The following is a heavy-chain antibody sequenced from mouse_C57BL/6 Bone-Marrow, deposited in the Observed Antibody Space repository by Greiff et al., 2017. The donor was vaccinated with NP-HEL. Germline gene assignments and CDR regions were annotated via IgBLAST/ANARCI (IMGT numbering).Heavy chain of an antibody. CDR3: TRGNYYGSSHWYFDV. Sequence: QVQLQQSGAELVRPFPSVTLSCKAWFDTCPYAYMHFFNPPPVHGLEWIGAIDPYPGCTAYNQKFKGKAILTADKSSSTAYMELRSLTSEDSAVYYCTRGNYYGSSHWYFDVWGTGTTVTVSS. D-gene: IGHD1-1*01. CDR2: IDPYPGCT. J-gene: IGHJ1*03. V-gene: IGHV1-15*01. CDR1: FDTCPYAY.